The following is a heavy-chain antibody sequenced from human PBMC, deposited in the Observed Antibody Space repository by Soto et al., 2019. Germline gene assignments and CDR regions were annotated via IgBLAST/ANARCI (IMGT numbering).Heavy chain of an antibody. V-gene: IGHV2-5*01. CDR2: IYWNDDK. J-gene: IGHJ5*02. CDR1: GFSLSTSGVG. D-gene: IGHD3-3*01. Sequence: QITLKESGPTLVKPTQSLTLTCTFSGFSLSTSGVGVGWIRQPPGKGLEWLALIYWNDDKRYSPSLKSRLTITKDTSKNQVVLTMTNMDPVDTATYYCARGQRLLEWFGLDPWGQGTLVTVSS. CDR3: ARGQRLLEWFGLDP.